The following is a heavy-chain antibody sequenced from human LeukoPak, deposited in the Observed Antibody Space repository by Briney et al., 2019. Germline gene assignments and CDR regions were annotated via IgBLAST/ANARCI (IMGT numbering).Heavy chain of an antibody. Sequence: GGSLRLSCAASGFTFSNFAMSWVRQAPGKGLEWVSAISGSGGSTYYADSVKGRFTISRDNSKNTLYLQMNSLRAEDTAVYYCAKGRDGYNDAFDIWGQGTMVTVSS. CDR1: GFTFSNFA. CDR2: ISGSGGST. V-gene: IGHV3-23*01. CDR3: AKGRDGYNDAFDI. J-gene: IGHJ3*02. D-gene: IGHD5-24*01.